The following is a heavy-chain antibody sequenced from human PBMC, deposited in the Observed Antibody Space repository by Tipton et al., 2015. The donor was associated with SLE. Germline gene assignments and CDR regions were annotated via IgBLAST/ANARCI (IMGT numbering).Heavy chain of an antibody. V-gene: IGHV3-33*08. Sequence: SLRLSCAASGFTFNIYGMHWVRQAPGKGLEWVAVIGYDGSNKYYADSVKGRFTISRDNSKNTLYLQMSSLRDDDTAVYSCAKHAGSVYGSEYVDSWGQGTLVTVSS. CDR3: AKHAGSVYGSEYVDS. CDR1: GFTFNIYG. D-gene: IGHD5/OR15-5a*01. J-gene: IGHJ4*02. CDR2: IGYDGSNK.